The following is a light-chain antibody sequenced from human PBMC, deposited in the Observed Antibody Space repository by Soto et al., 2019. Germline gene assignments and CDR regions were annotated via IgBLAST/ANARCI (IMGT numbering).Light chain of an antibody. Sequence: QSVLTQPPSASGSPGQSVTISCSGTSRDVGYSNYVAWYQQHPGKAPKLIIYEVNKRPSGVPDRFSGSKSGYTASLTVSGLQAEDAADYYCQTYDSSLSGLYVFGTGTKVTVL. CDR2: EVN. J-gene: IGLJ1*01. V-gene: IGLV2-8*01. CDR1: SRDVGYSNY. CDR3: QTYDSSLSGLYV.